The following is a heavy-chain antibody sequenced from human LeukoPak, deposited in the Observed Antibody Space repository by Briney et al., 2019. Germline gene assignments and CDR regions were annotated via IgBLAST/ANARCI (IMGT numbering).Heavy chain of an antibody. CDR1: GGSISSYY. CDR3: AISARKYYDSSGYGRRDAFDI. CDR2: IYTSGST. Sequence: PSESLSLTCTVSGGSISSYYWSWIRQPAGKGLEWIGRIYTSGSTNYNPSLKSRVTMSVGTSKTQFSLKLSSVTAADTAVYYCAISARKYYDSSGYGRRDAFDIWGQGTMVTVSS. D-gene: IGHD3-22*01. J-gene: IGHJ3*02. V-gene: IGHV4-4*07.